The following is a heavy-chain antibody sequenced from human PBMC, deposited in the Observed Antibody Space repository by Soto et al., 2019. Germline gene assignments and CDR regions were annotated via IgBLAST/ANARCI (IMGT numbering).Heavy chain of an antibody. CDR1: GGSISSYY. D-gene: IGHD4-17*01. J-gene: IGHJ6*03. V-gene: IGHV4-59*01. CDR2: IYYSGST. CDR3: ARVGYGDYPTYYFYYTDA. Sequence: PSETLSRTCTVSGGSISSYYWSWIRQPPGKGLEWIGYIYYSGSTNYNPSLKSRVTISVDTSKNQFSLKLSSVTAADTAVYYCARVGYGDYPTYYFYYTDAWGNETLATLAS.